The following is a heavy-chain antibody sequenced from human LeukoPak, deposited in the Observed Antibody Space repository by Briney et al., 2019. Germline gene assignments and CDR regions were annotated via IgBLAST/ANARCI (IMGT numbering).Heavy chain of an antibody. CDR3: VRDSSASY. CDR1: GFTFSSYA. J-gene: IGHJ4*02. CDR2: IYSGGST. D-gene: IGHD3-22*01. V-gene: IGHV3-66*01. Sequence: GGSLRLSCAASGFTFSSYAMSWVRQAPGKGLEWVSVIYSGGSTYYADSVKGRFTISRDNSKNTLYLQMNSLRAEDTAVYYCVRDSSASYWGQGTLVTVSS.